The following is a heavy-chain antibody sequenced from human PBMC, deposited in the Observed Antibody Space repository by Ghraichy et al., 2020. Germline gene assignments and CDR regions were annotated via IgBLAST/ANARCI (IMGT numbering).Heavy chain of an antibody. V-gene: IGHV3-7*01. Sequence: GGSLRLSCAVSGFPFNTYWMTWVRQAPGKGLEWVATINQRENDKYYVDSVKGRFTISRDNTKNSLSLQMNSLRADDTAIYYCARLGLSRAWYSWGPLSAQANFDAWGQATLVSVPS. J-gene: IGHJ4*02. D-gene: IGHD6-13*01. CDR3: ARLGLSRAWYSWGPLSAQANFDA. CDR2: INQRENDK. CDR1: GFPFNTYW.